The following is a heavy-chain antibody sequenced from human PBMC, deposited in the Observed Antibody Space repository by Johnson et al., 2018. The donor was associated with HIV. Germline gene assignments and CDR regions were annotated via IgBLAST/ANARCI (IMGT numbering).Heavy chain of an antibody. V-gene: IGHV3-66*03. CDR2: IYSGGST. CDR1: GFTVSSNY. J-gene: IGHJ3*02. D-gene: IGHD4-17*01. CDR3: ARDEGLDYGASLGAFDI. Sequence: VQLVESGGGLIQPGGSLRLSCAASGFTVSSNYMSWVRQAPGKGLEWVSVIYSGGSTYYADSVKGRFTISRDNSKNTLYLLMNSRRVEDTAVYYCARDEGLDYGASLGAFDIWGQGTMVTVSS.